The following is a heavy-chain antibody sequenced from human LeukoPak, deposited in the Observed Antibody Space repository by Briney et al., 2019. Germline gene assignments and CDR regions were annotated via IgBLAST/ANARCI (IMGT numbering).Heavy chain of an antibody. CDR2: ISGSGTGT. CDR3: ATEGGTGTRFDY. CDR1: GFTFSSSA. D-gene: IGHD1-7*01. V-gene: IGHV3-23*01. Sequence: PGGSLRLSSAASGFTFSSSAMSWVRQAPGKGLYCVSAISGSGTGTHYADSVKGRVTIARDNSKNTLYLLMNSLRAEDTAVYYCATEGGTGTRFDYWGQGTLVTVSS. J-gene: IGHJ4*02.